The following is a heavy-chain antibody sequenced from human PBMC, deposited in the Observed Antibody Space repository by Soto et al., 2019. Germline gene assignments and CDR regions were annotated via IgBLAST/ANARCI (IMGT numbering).Heavy chain of an antibody. J-gene: IGHJ4*02. CDR2: IYRGGEI. CDR1: GFYVSNYY. V-gene: IGHV3-66*01. CDR3: ARDRRDGDTL. D-gene: IGHD5-18*01. Sequence: EVQVVESGGGLVQPGGSLRLSCAASGFYVSNYYMSWFRQAPGKGLEWVSVIYRGGEIYYADSVQGRFTTSRDISRSSLDLRLNRLGVDDTAVYYCARDRRDGDTLWGQGVVVTVSS.